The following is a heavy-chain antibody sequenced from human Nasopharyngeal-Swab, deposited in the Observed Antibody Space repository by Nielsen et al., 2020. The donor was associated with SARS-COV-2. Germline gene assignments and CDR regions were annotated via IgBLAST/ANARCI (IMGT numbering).Heavy chain of an antibody. V-gene: IGHV3-9*01. CDR3: AKTVKWAFDI. Sequence: SLKISCAASGFTFYDYAMHWVRQAPGKGLEWVSGISWNSGSIGYADSVKGRFTISRDNAKNSLYLQMNSLRAEDTALYYCAKTVKWAFDIWGQGTMVTVSS. D-gene: IGHD1-26*01. CDR1: GFTFYDYA. J-gene: IGHJ3*02. CDR2: ISWNSGSI.